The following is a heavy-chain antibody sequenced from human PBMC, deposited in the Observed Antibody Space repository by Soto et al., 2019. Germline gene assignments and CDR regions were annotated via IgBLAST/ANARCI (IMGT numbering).Heavy chain of an antibody. CDR3: AKGWKVATTDFDY. CDR2: ISWNSGSI. D-gene: IGHD1-1*01. Sequence: PGGSLRLSCAASGFSFSTYAMHWVRQAPGKGLEWVSGISWNSGSIGYADSVKGRFTISRDNAKNSLYLQMNSLRAEDTALYYCAKGWKVATTDFDYWGQGTQVTVSS. V-gene: IGHV3-9*01. J-gene: IGHJ4*02. CDR1: GFSFSTYA.